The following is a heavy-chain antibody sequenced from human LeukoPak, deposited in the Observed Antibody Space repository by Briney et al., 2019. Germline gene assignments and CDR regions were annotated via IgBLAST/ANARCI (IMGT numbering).Heavy chain of an antibody. CDR2: IRSKAYGGTT. D-gene: IGHD6-13*01. V-gene: IGHV3-49*03. J-gene: IGHJ4*02. CDR3: TRDITTFQYSSSWAVSY. Sequence: GRSLRLSCTASGFTFGDYAMSWFRQAPGKGLEWVGFIRSKAYGGTTEYAASVKGRFTISRDDSKSIAYLQMNSLKTEDTAVYYCTRDITTFQYSSSWAVSYWGQGTLVTVSS. CDR1: GFTFGDYA.